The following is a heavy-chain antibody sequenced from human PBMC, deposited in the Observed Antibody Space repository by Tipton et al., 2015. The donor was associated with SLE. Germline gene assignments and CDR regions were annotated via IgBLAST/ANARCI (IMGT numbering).Heavy chain of an antibody. J-gene: IGHJ4*02. D-gene: IGHD4-17*01. CDR2: ISVYNGDT. V-gene: IGHV1-18*01. Sequence: QLVQSGAEVKQPGASVKVSCRASGYTFANYGISWVRQAPGQGLEWMGWISVYNGDTNYAQRVHDRVTMTTDTSTSTAYMELRSLRAEDTAVYYCARALRNDYGDSPGYWGQGTLVTVSS. CDR1: GYTFANYG. CDR3: ARALRNDYGDSPGY.